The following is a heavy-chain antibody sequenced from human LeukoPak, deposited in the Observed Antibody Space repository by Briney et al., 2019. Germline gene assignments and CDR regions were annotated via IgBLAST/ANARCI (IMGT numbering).Heavy chain of an antibody. D-gene: IGHD3-22*01. V-gene: IGHV4-38-2*01. CDR2: INHNRVT. CDR1: GYSISSGYY. Sequence: SETLSLTCAVSGYSISSGYYWAWIRQSPGKGLDWIGSINHNRVTYYNPSLKSRVTISIDTSKNQFSLRLSSVTAADTAVYYCARNYDSSGYHSLPLEYWGQGTLVTVSS. J-gene: IGHJ4*02. CDR3: ARNYDSSGYHSLPLEY.